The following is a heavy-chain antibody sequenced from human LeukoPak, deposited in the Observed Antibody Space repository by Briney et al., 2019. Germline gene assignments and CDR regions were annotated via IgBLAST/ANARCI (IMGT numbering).Heavy chain of an antibody. CDR1: GYTFTSYY. V-gene: IGHV1-46*01. CDR3: AREGFPPKISDFWSGLGPHYYYGMDV. CDR2: INPSGGST. D-gene: IGHD3-3*01. J-gene: IGHJ6*02. Sequence: ASVKVSCKASGYTFTSYYMHWVRQAPGRGLEWMGIINPSGGSTSYTQKFQGGVTMTRDTSTSTVYMELSSLRSEDTAVYYCAREGFPPKISDFWSGLGPHYYYGMDVWGQGTTVTVSS.